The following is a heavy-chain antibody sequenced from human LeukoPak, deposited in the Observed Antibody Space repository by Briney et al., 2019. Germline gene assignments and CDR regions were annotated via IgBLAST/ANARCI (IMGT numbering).Heavy chain of an antibody. V-gene: IGHV3-43*01. CDR3: AKDLGYCSSTSCRHDAFDI. CDR2: ISWDGGST. J-gene: IGHJ3*02. D-gene: IGHD2-2*01. CDR1: GFTFDDYT. Sequence: GGSLRLSCAASGFTFDDYTMHWVRQAPGKGLEWVSPISWDGGSTYYADSVKGRFTISRDNSKNSLYLQMNSLRTEDTALYYCAKDLGYCSSTSCRHDAFDIWGQGTMVTVSS.